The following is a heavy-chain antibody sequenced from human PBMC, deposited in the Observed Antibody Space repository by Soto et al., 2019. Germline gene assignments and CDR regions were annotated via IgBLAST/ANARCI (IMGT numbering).Heavy chain of an antibody. CDR3: ARERVVNYTDYYFDF. V-gene: IGHV3-21*01. CDR2: ISGTGIDI. D-gene: IGHD3-16*02. J-gene: IGHJ4*03. CDR1: GCNFGSYE. Sequence: GVSLSVSCTASGCNFGSYEMNWVRQAPGRGLEWVSSISGTGIDIHFADSVKGRFVISRDNAKTSLYLQMNSLRPEDTAVYYCARERVVNYTDYYFDFWGHGTLVTGS.